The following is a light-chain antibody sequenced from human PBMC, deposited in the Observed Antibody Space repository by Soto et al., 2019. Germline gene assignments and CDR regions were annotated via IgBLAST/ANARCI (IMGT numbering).Light chain of an antibody. V-gene: IGLV2-14*01. J-gene: IGLJ1*01. CDR1: SSDVGAYNY. CDR2: EVS. Sequence: QSVLTQPASVSGSPGQSITISCTGTSSDVGAYNYVSWFQQHPGKAPTLIISEVSNRPSGVSNRFSGSKSGNAASLTISGLQADHEGDYFCFSFTTDWTHVFGPGTKGTVL. CDR3: FSFTTDWTHV.